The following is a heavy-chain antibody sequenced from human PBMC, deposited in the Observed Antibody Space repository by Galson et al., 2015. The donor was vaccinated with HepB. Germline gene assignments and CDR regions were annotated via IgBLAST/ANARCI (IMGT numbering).Heavy chain of an antibody. V-gene: IGHV3-30*04. CDR2: ISYDGSNK. CDR3: ARTSSSWYWGR. CDR1: GFTFSSYA. Sequence: SLRLSCAASGFTFSSYAMHWVRQAPGKGLEWVAVISYDGSNKYYADSVKGRFTISRDNPKNTLYLQMNSLRAEDTAVYYCARTSSSWYWGRWGQGTLVTVSS. J-gene: IGHJ4*02. D-gene: IGHD6-13*01.